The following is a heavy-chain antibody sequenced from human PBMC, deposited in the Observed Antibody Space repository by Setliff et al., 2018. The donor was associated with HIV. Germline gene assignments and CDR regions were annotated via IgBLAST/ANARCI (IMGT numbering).Heavy chain of an antibody. Sequence: SETLSLTCTVSGDPINSHYGSWIRQSAGKGLEWIGRIYSSGSTNYNPSLKSRVTMSVDTSKSQFSLNLTSVTAADTAVYYCARDRGSYNFWSGLARGDNWFDPWGQGTLVTVSS. J-gene: IGHJ5*02. D-gene: IGHD3-3*01. CDR1: GDPINSHY. V-gene: IGHV4-4*07. CDR3: ARDRGSYNFWSGLARGDNWFDP. CDR2: IYSSGST.